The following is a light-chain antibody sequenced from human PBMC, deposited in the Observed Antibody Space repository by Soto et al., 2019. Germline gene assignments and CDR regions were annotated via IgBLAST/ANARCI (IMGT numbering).Light chain of an antibody. CDR3: QQYNNWPIT. Sequence: EIVMTQSPATLSVSPGARATLSCRASQSVSSNLAWYQQKPGQAPRLLIYGASTGATGFPARFSGSGSGTEFTLTISSLQSEDFAVYYCQQYNNWPITFGQGTRLEIK. CDR2: GAS. V-gene: IGKV3-15*01. CDR1: QSVSSN. J-gene: IGKJ5*01.